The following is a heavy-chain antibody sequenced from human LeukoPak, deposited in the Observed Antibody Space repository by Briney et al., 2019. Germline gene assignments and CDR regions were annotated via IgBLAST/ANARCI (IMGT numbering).Heavy chain of an antibody. V-gene: IGHV4-59*12. CDR2: IYYSGST. D-gene: IGHD3-22*01. J-gene: IGHJ3*02. Sequence: SETLSLTCTVSGGSISSYYWSWIRQPPGKGLEWIGYIYYSGSTNYNPSLKSRVTISVDTSKNPFSLKLSSVTAADTAVYYCARDKNYYDSTAFDIWGQGTMVTVSS. CDR3: ARDKNYYDSTAFDI. CDR1: GGSISSYY.